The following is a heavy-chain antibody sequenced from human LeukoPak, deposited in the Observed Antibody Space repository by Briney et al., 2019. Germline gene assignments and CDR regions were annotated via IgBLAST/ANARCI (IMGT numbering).Heavy chain of an antibody. V-gene: IGHV4-39*01. CDR2: ISSSGSP. CDR1: GVSISSSDYY. D-gene: IGHD1-26*01. CDR3: ARRTSNPVGAIDY. J-gene: IGHJ4*02. Sequence: SETLSLTCTVSGVSISSSDYYWGWIRQPPGKGLEWIWAISSSGSPYYNPSLKSRVTISVDSSKNQFSLKLTSVTAADTAVYYCARRTSNPVGAIDYWGQGALVTVSS.